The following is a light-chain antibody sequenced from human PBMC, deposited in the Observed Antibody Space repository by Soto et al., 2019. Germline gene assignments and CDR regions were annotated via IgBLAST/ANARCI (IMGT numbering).Light chain of an antibody. CDR2: GAS. CDR1: QSVSSN. J-gene: IGKJ5*01. CDR3: QQYNNWPPIT. V-gene: IGKV3-15*01. Sequence: LGMTQSRATLSVSPGERATLSCRASQSVSSNLAWYQQKPGQAPRLLIYGASTRATGIPARFSGSGSGTEFTLTISSLQSEDFAVYYCQQYNNWPPITFGQGTRLEIK.